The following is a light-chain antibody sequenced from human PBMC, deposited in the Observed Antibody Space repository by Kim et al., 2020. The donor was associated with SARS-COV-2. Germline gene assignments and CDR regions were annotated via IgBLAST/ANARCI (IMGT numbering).Light chain of an antibody. CDR1: TSVRSF. Sequence: SLSPEERATLSCRASTSVRSFLAWYRQRPGQAPRLLIYDASNRATGIPARFSGSGSGTDFTLTINRLGPEDSAVYYCKQRSNWPLTFGGGTKLEI. J-gene: IGKJ4*01. CDR2: DAS. CDR3: KQRSNWPLT. V-gene: IGKV3-11*01.